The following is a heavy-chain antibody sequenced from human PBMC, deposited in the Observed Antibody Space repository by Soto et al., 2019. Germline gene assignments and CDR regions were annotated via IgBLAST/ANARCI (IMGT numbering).Heavy chain of an antibody. CDR2: IYPGDSDT. CDR3: AASRGQYYDFWSGYRAASYNWFDP. D-gene: IGHD3-3*01. V-gene: IGHV5-51*01. Sequence: PGESLKISCKGSGYSFTSYWIGWVRQMPGKGLEWMGIIYPGDSDTRYSPSFQGQVTISADKSISTAYLQWSSLKASDTAMYYCAASRGQYYDFWSGYRAASYNWFDPWGQGTLVTSPQ. CDR1: GYSFTSYW. J-gene: IGHJ5*02.